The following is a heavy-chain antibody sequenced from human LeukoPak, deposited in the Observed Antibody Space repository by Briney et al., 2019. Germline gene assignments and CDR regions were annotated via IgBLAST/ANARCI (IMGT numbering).Heavy chain of an antibody. CDR1: GFTFSSYA. CDR3: ARAGDYNDGSGYPWYFDY. CDR2: ISGSGGST. V-gene: IGHV3-23*01. Sequence: GGSLRLSCAASGFTFSSYAMSWVRQAPGKGLEWVSAISGSGGSTYYADSVKGRFTISRDNSKNTLYLQMNSLRAEDTAVYYCARAGDYNDGSGYPWYFDYWGQGTLVTVSS. J-gene: IGHJ4*02. D-gene: IGHD3-22*01.